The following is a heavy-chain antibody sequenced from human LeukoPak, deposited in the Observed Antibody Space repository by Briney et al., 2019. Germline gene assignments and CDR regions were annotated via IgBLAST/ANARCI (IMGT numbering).Heavy chain of an antibody. D-gene: IGHD4-23*01. CDR3: AKFGEAYYGGNMYYFDY. CDR2: INSDGSST. V-gene: IGHV3-74*01. J-gene: IGHJ4*02. Sequence: GGSLRLSCAASGFTFSRYWMHWVRQAPGKGLVWVSRINSDGSSTSYADSVKGRFTISRDNSKNTLYLQMNSLRAEDTAVYYCAKFGEAYYGGNMYYFDYWGQGTLVTVSS. CDR1: GFTFSRYW.